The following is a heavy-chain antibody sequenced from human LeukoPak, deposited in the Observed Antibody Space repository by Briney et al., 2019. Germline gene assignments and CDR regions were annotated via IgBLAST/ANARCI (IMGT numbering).Heavy chain of an antibody. D-gene: IGHD3-10*01. CDR2: ISGSGSST. Sequence: GGSLRLSCAASGLTFSTYAMSWVRQAPGKGPEWVSTISGSGSSTYYADSVKGRFTISRDISKSTLYLQMNSLRDEDTAVYYCVKARYGSGTYSAFDIWGQGTMVTVSS. V-gene: IGHV3-23*01. J-gene: IGHJ3*02. CDR1: GLTFSTYA. CDR3: VKARYGSGTYSAFDI.